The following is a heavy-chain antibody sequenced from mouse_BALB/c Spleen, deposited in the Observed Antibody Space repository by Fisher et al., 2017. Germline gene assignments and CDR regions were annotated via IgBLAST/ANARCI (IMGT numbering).Heavy chain of an antibody. D-gene: IGHD2-1*01. V-gene: IGHV5-6-2*01. CDR3: ARHGPIYYGNHAMDY. J-gene: IGHJ4*01. Sequence: RFTISRDNAKNTLYLQMSSLKSEDTALYYCARHGPIYYGNHAMDYWGQGTSVTVSS.